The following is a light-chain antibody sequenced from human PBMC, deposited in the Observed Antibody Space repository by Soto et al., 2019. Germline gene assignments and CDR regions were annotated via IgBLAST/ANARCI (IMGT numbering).Light chain of an antibody. CDR3: SSYAGSNNVV. J-gene: IGLJ2*01. V-gene: IGLV2-8*01. CDR1: SSDVGGYYS. Sequence: QSALTQPPSASGSPGQSVTISCTGTSSDVGGYYSVSWYQQHPGKAPKLMIYEVSQRPSGVPDRFSGSKSGNTASLTVSGLQAEDEADYYCSSYAGSNNVVFGGGTKLTVL. CDR2: EVS.